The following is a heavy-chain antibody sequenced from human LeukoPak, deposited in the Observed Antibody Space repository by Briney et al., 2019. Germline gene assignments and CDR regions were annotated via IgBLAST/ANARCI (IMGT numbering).Heavy chain of an antibody. Sequence: SVTLSLTCSVSGGSISSYYWSWIRQPPGKGPELIGYIYYSANYNPSLKSRVTISVDRSKNQFSLNLTSVTAADTAVYYCARASGYYVNHWGQGTLLTVSS. CDR1: GGSISSYY. CDR2: IYYSA. CDR3: ARASGYYVNH. D-gene: IGHD5-18*01. V-gene: IGHV4-59*01. J-gene: IGHJ5*02.